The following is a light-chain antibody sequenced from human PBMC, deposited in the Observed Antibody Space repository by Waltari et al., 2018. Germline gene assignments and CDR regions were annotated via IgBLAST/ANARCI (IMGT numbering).Light chain of an antibody. CDR3: HQHYSTTWT. V-gene: IGKV4-1*01. J-gene: IGKJ1*01. Sequence: AHNKHYLSGYQHKTGQPPKLLIYGASTRASGVPDRFSGSGVLTEFTLTITNLQPEDVAVYYCHQHYSTTWTFGQGTKVEIK. CDR1: AHNKHY. CDR2: GAS.